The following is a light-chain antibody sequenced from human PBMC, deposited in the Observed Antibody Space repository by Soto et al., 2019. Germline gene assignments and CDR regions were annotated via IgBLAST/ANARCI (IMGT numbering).Light chain of an antibody. J-gene: IGKJ4*01. CDR1: QSVSNN. CDR3: QQYNNWPPA. CDR2: GAS. V-gene: IGKV3-15*01. Sequence: ELVLTKSPGTLSLSPGARATLSCRASQSVSNNYLAWYQQKHGQAPRFLIYGASTRATGIPARFRGSGSGTEFTITINSLQSEDFEVYYCQQYNNWPPAFGGGTKVDIK.